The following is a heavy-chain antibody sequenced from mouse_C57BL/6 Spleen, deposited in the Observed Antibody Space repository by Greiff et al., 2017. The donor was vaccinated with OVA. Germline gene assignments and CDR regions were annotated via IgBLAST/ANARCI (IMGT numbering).Heavy chain of an antibody. Sequence: QVQLKQSGPGLVQPSQSLSITCTVSGFSLTSYGVHWVRQSPGKGLEWLGVIWSGGSTDYNAAFISRLSISKDNSKSQVFFKMNSLQADDTAMEYCARTLYYGRSPLPYWGQGTLVTVSA. CDR2: IWSGGST. CDR3: ARTLYYGRSPLPY. D-gene: IGHD1-1*01. V-gene: IGHV2-2*01. J-gene: IGHJ3*01. CDR1: GFSLTSYG.